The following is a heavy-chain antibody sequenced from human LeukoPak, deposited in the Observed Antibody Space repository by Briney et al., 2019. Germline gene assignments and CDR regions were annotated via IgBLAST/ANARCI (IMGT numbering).Heavy chain of an antibody. D-gene: IGHD1-7*01. Sequence: GGSLRLSCAASGFTFSDYAMAWVRQAPGKGLAWVSAASGGGGTTYYTDPVKGRFTISRDNSKNTLDLRMNSLRVEDTAIYYCAKAGRYAWNYLPLDYWGQGSLVTVSS. CDR2: ASGGGGTT. J-gene: IGHJ4*02. CDR3: AKAGRYAWNYLPLDY. V-gene: IGHV3-23*01. CDR1: GFTFSDYA.